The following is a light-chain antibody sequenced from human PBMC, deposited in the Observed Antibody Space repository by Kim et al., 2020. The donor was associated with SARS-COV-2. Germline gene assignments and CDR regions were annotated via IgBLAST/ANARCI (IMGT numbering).Light chain of an antibody. CDR2: QDS. CDR3: QACDSSTAVV. V-gene: IGLV3-1*01. J-gene: IGLJ2*01. Sequence: VSPGQTASITCSGDKLGDKYACWCQQKPGQSPVRVIYQDSKRPSGIPERFSGSDSGNTATLTISGTRAMDEADYYCQACDSSTAVVFGGGTQLTVL. CDR1: KLGDKY.